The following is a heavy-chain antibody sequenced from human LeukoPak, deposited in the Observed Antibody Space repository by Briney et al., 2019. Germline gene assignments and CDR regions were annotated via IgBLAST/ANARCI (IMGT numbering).Heavy chain of an antibody. CDR1: GFTFSSYG. V-gene: IGHV3-30*19. CDR2: IWYDGSNK. CDR3: ARGPRYCSSTSCYVNWFDP. J-gene: IGHJ5*02. D-gene: IGHD2-2*01. Sequence: GGSLRLSCAASGFTFSSYGMHWVRQAPGKGLEWVAVIWYDGSNKYYADSVKGRFTISRDNSKNTLYLQMNSLRAEDTAVYYCARGPRYCSSTSCYVNWFDPWGQGTLITVSS.